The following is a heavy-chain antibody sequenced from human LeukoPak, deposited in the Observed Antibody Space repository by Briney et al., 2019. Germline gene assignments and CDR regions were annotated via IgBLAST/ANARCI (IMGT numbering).Heavy chain of an antibody. V-gene: IGHV1-18*01. Sequence: ASVKVSCKASGYTFTSYGISWVRQAPGQELEWMGWISAYNGNTNYAQKLQGRVTMTTDTSTSTAYMELRSLRSDDTAVYYCARAGYYDSSPVDGMDVWGQGTTVTVSS. CDR2: ISAYNGNT. J-gene: IGHJ6*02. CDR3: ARAGYYDSSPVDGMDV. D-gene: IGHD3-22*01. CDR1: GYTFTSYG.